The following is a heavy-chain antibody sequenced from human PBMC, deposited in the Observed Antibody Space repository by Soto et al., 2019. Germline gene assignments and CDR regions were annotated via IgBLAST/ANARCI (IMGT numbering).Heavy chain of an antibody. J-gene: IGHJ3*02. CDR1: GGTFSSYT. Sequence: SVKVSCKASGGTFSSYTISWVRQAPGQGLEWMGRIIPILGIANYAQKFQGRVTITADKSTSTAYMELSSLRSEDTAVYYCARALEDCGGDCYSTIDAFDIWGQGTMVTVSS. V-gene: IGHV1-69*02. D-gene: IGHD2-21*02. CDR3: ARALEDCGGDCYSTIDAFDI. CDR2: IIPILGIA.